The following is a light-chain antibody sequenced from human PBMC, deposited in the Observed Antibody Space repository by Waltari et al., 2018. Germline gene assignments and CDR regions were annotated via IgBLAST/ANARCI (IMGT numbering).Light chain of an antibody. CDR1: ESVRSQ. CDR2: AAS. J-gene: IGKJ1*01. V-gene: IGKV3-15*01. CDR3: QQYNNWPPGS. Sequence: SNRATESVRSQLAWSRRAPGLAPRLLSHAASTRATGIPPRFSRSGSGTEFTLTISSLQSEDFAVYYCQQYNNWPPGSFGQGTKVEIK.